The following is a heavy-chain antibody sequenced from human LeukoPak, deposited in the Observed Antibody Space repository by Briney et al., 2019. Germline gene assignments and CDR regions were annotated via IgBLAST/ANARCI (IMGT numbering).Heavy chain of an antibody. Sequence: PGGSLRLSCAASGFTFSSYWMSWVRQAPGKGLEWVANIKQDGSEKYYVDSVKGRFTISRDNAKNTLYLQMNSLRAEDTAVYYCARDRASGSYYWFDPWGQGTLVTVSS. CDR3: ARDRASGSYYWFDP. V-gene: IGHV3-7*01. D-gene: IGHD1-26*01. CDR1: GFTFSSYW. J-gene: IGHJ5*02. CDR2: IKQDGSEK.